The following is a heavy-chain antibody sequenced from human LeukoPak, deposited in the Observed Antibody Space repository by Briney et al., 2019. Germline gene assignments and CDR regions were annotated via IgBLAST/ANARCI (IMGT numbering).Heavy chain of an antibody. V-gene: IGHV3-21*01. J-gene: IGHJ4*02. CDR3: ARVAAAGKGFDY. D-gene: IGHD6-13*01. CDR1: GFSFSSYN. CDR2: ITSSSTYT. Sequence: GGSLRLSCAASGFSFSSYNMNWVRQTPGKGLEWVSSITSSSTYTFYADSVKGRFTISRDNARDSLYLQMNSLRAGDTAVYYCARVAAAGKGFDYWGQGTLVTVSS.